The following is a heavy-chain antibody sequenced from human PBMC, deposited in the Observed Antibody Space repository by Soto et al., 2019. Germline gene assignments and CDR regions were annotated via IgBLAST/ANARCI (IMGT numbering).Heavy chain of an antibody. J-gene: IGHJ4*02. Sequence: LRLSCAASGFTFSSYGMHWVRQAPGKGLEWVAVIWYDGSNKYYADCVKGRFTISRDNSKNTLHLQMNSLRAEDTAVYYCVKDSFGTITHFDFWGQGALVTGSS. CDR2: IWYDGSNK. CDR3: VKDSFGTITHFDF. V-gene: IGHV3-33*06. D-gene: IGHD1-1*01. CDR1: GFTFSSYG.